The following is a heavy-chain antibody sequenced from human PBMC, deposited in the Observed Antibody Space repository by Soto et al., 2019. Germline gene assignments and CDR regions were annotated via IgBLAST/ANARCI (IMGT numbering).Heavy chain of an antibody. Sequence: SETLSLTCTVSGGSISSYYWSWIRQPPGKGLEWIGYIYYSGSTNYNPSLKSRVTISVDTSKNQFSLKLSSVTAADTAVYYCAKLTTIDILTGYSLDWFDPWGQGTLVTVSS. CDR3: AKLTTIDILTGYSLDWFDP. V-gene: IGHV4-59*08. CDR1: GGSISSYY. D-gene: IGHD3-9*01. CDR2: IYYSGST. J-gene: IGHJ5*02.